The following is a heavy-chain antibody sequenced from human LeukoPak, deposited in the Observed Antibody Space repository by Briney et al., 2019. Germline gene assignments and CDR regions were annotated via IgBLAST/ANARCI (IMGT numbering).Heavy chain of an antibody. CDR3: ARGATDIVVVVAATDAFDI. D-gene: IGHD2-15*01. CDR1: GYTFTGYY. Sequence: ASVKVSCKASGYTFTGYYMHWVRQAPGQGLEWMGWINPNSGGTNYAQKFQGRVTITADKSTSTAYMELSSLRSEDTAVYYCARGATDIVVVVAATDAFDIWGQGTMVTVSS. V-gene: IGHV1-2*02. J-gene: IGHJ3*02. CDR2: INPNSGGT.